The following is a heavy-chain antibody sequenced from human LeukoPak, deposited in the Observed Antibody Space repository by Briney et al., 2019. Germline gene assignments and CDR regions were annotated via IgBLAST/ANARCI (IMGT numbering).Heavy chain of an antibody. CDR1: GFGFDDFA. Sequence: PGGSLRLSCAASGFGFDDFAMHWVRQVPGKGLEWISGSTWNGGPIGYAESVKGRFTISRDNAKNFLYLQMSTLRPEDTALYYCARAHQVLMIASAFDVWGQGTMVTVSS. CDR2: STWNGGPI. V-gene: IGHV3-9*01. D-gene: IGHD3-22*01. CDR3: ARAHQVLMIASAFDV. J-gene: IGHJ3*01.